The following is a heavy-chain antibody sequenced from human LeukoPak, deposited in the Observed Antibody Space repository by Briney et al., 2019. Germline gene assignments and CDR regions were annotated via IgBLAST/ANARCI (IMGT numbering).Heavy chain of an antibody. J-gene: IGHJ4*02. CDR1: GGTFSSYA. CDR3: ARHSYYYDSSGYYLVD. D-gene: IGHD3-22*01. CDR2: IIPIFGIA. Sequence: SVKVSCKASGGTFSSYAISWVRQAPGQGLEWMRRIIPIFGIANYAQRFQGRVTITADKSTSTAYMELSSLRSEDTAVYYCARHSYYYDSSGYYLVDWGQGTLVTVSS. V-gene: IGHV1-69*04.